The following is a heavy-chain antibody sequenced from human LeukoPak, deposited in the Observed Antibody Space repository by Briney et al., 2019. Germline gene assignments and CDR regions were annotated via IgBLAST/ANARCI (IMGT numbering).Heavy chain of an antibody. CDR2: IYYSGST. CDR1: GGSISSSSYY. J-gene: IGHJ4*02. CDR3: ARQSLGWSPGNPFDY. Sequence: SETLSLTCTVSGGSISSSSYYWGWIRQPPGKGLEWIGSIYYSGSTYYNPSLKSRATISVDTSKNQFSLKLSSVTAADTAVYYCARQSLGWSPGNPFDYWGQGTLVTVSS. V-gene: IGHV4-39*01. D-gene: IGHD2-15*01.